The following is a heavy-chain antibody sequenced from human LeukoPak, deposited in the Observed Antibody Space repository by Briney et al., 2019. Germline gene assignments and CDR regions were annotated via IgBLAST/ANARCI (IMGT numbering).Heavy chain of an antibody. CDR3: ARGGVVGATLTDYFDY. Sequence: PSETLSLTCAVYGGSFSGYYWSWIRQPPGKGPEWIGEINHSGSTNYNPSLKSRVTISVDTSKNQFSLKLSSVTAADTAVYYCARGGVVGATLTDYFDYWGQGTLVTVSS. D-gene: IGHD1-26*01. CDR1: GGSFSGYY. CDR2: INHSGST. V-gene: IGHV4-34*01. J-gene: IGHJ4*02.